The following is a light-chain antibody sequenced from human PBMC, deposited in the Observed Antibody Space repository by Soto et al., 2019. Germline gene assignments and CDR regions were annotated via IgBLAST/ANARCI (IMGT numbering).Light chain of an antibody. CDR3: CSYTTSNTRQIV. CDR1: SSDVGSYNL. Sequence: QSVLAQPASVSGSPGQSITISCTGTSSDVGSYNLVSWYQQHPGKAPKLMIYEVSNRPSGVSNRFSGSKSGNTASLTISGLQPEDEADYYCCSYTTSNTRQIVFGTGTKVTVL. V-gene: IGLV2-14*02. CDR2: EVS. J-gene: IGLJ1*01.